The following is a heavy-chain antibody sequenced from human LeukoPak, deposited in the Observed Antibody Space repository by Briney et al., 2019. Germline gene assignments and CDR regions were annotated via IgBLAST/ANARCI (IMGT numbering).Heavy chain of an antibody. Sequence: PSETLSLTCTVSGGSISTYYWSWIRQLPGQGLEWIGYVYYSGSTNYNPSLKSRVTISVDTSKNQFSLKLSSVTAADTAVYYCARSVVPAALGFDPWGQGTLVTVSS. D-gene: IGHD2-2*01. CDR2: VYYSGST. CDR1: GGSISTYY. CDR3: ARSVVPAALGFDP. V-gene: IGHV4-59*08. J-gene: IGHJ5*02.